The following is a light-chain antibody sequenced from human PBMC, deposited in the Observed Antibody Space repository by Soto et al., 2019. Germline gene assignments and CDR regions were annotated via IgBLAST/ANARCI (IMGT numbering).Light chain of an antibody. J-gene: IGKJ4*01. CDR1: QDINSH. CDR3: QQYHSRPVT. Sequence: DIQMTQSPSSVSASVGDRVTITCRASQDINSHLAWFQQKPGKAPKSLISDASSLQSGVPLNFSGSGSGTDFNLTISSLRPEDFATYYCQQYHSRPVTFGGGTKVEIK. V-gene: IGKV1-16*02. CDR2: DAS.